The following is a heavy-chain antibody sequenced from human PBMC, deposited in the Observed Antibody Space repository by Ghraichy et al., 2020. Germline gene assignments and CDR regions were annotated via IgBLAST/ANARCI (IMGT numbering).Heavy chain of an antibody. CDR3: ASNGGAVLGRVVALNPAYYYYGMDV. Sequence: SVKVSCKASGGTFSSYAISWVRQAPGQGLEWMGGIIPIFGTANYAQKFQGRVTITADASTSTAYMELSSLRSEDTAVYYCASNGGAVLGRVVALNPAYYYYGMDVWGQGTTVTVSS. D-gene: IGHD2-15*01. J-gene: IGHJ6*02. V-gene: IGHV1-69*13. CDR2: IIPIFGTA. CDR1: GGTFSSYA.